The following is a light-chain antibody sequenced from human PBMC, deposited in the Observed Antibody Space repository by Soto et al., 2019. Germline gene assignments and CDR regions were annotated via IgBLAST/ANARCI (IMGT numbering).Light chain of an antibody. J-gene: IGKJ1*01. CDR2: DAS. CDR3: QQYNSYWWT. CDR1: QSISSW. Sequence: DIQMTQSPSTLSASVGDRVTITCRASQSISSWLAWYQQKPGKAPKLLIYDASSLESRVPSRFSGRGSGTELNLPISSLQPDDFATYYCQQYNSYWWTFGQGTKVEIK. V-gene: IGKV1-5*01.